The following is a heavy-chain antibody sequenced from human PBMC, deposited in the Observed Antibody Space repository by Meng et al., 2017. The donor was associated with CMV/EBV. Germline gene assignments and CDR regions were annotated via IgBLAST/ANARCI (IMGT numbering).Heavy chain of an antibody. CDR2: INHSGST. V-gene: IGHV4-34*01. CDR3: ARVCYYDNSGYYYEGAYYFDY. D-gene: IGHD3-22*01. CDR1: GGSFSGYY. J-gene: IGHJ4*02. Sequence: SETLSLTCAVYGGSFSGYYWSWIRQPPGKGLEWIGEINHSGSTNYNPSLKSRVTISVDTSKNQFSLKLSSVTAADTAVYYCARVCYYDNSGYYYEGAYYFDYWGQGTLVTVSS.